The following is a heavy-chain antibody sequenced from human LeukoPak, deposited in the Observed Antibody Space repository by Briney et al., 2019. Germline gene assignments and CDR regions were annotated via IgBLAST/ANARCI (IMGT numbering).Heavy chain of an antibody. V-gene: IGHV4-34*01. CDR1: GGSFSGYY. Sequence: KPSETLSLTCAVYGGSFSGYYWSWIRQPPGKGLEWIGEINHSGSTNYNPSLKSRVTISVDTSKNQFSLKLSSVTAADTAVYYCARGKSLAIWGQGTIVTVSS. CDR2: INHSGST. CDR3: ARGKSLAI. J-gene: IGHJ3*02.